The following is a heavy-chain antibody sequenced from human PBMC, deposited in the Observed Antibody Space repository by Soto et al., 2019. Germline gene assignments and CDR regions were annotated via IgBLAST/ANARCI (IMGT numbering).Heavy chain of an antibody. CDR3: ARVGYYYDTNGYYDS. CDR2: FYHSKIP. Sequence: SETLSLTCAVSGYSISSGYYWGWIRQPPGKGLEWIGNFYHSKIPYYNPSLKSRVTISADTSKNQFSLRLTSVTAADTAVYYCARVGYYYDTNGYYDSWGQGTLVTVSS. D-gene: IGHD3-22*01. CDR1: GYSISSGYY. J-gene: IGHJ4*02. V-gene: IGHV4-38-2*01.